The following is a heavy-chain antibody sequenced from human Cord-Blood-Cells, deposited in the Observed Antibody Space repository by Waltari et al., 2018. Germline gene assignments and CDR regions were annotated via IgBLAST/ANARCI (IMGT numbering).Heavy chain of an antibody. CDR2: IKQDGSEQ. J-gene: IGHJ4*02. CDR1: GFTFSRYW. Sequence: EVQLVESGGGLVQPGGSLRLSCAASGFTFSRYWMSWVRQAPGRGLELVANIKQDGSEQYYVDSVKGRFTISRDNAKNSLYLQMNSLRAEDTAVYYCASSSFYGYWGQGTLVTVSS. CDR3: ASSSFYGY. V-gene: IGHV3-7*03. D-gene: IGHD3-10*01.